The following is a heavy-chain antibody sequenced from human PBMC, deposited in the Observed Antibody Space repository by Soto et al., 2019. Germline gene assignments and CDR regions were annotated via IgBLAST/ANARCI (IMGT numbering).Heavy chain of an antibody. CDR1: GFTFSSYA. J-gene: IGHJ6*02. Sequence: GGSLRLSCAASGFTFSSYAMSWVRQAPGKGLEWVSAISGSGGSTYYADSVKGRFTISRDNSKNTLYQQMNSVRAEDTAVYYCAKHPVRYFDWSHTLYYYYYGMDVWGQGTTVTVSS. D-gene: IGHD3-9*01. CDR3: AKHPVRYFDWSHTLYYYYYGMDV. CDR2: ISGSGGST. V-gene: IGHV3-23*01.